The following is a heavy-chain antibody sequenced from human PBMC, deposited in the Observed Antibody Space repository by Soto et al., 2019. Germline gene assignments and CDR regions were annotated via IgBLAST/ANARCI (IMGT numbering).Heavy chain of an antibody. Sequence: PGGSLRLSCAASGFTFSSYSMNWFRQAPGKGLEWVSYISSSSSTIYYADSVKGRFTISRDNAKNSLYLQMNSLRDEDTAVYYCARDSGYSYTQPVFDYWGLGTLVTVSS. J-gene: IGHJ4*02. CDR2: ISSSSSTI. V-gene: IGHV3-48*02. CDR3: ARDSGYSYTQPVFDY. D-gene: IGHD5-18*01. CDR1: GFTFSSYS.